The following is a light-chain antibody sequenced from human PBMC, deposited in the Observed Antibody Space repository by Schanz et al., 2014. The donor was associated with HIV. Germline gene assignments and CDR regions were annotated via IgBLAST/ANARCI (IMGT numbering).Light chain of an antibody. J-gene: IGLJ3*02. V-gene: IGLV2-14*03. CDR2: GVF. CDR3: SSYTISSTLV. CDR1: SNDIGSYTY. Sequence: QSVLTQPASVSGSPGQSITVSCTGTSNDIGSYTYVAWYQQHPGKAPKVVVYGVFDRPSGVSNRFSGSKSGNTASLTISGLQAEDESVYYCSSYTISSTLVFGGGTKLTVL.